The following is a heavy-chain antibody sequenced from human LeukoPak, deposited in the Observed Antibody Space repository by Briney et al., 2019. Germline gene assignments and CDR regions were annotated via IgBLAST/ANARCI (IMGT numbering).Heavy chain of an antibody. CDR3: ARAIVTMVRGGGNVFGY. CDR2: INPNSGGT. CDR1: GYTFTGYY. D-gene: IGHD3-10*01. V-gene: IGHV1-2*02. J-gene: IGHJ4*02. Sequence: ASVKVSCKASGYTFTGYYMHWVRQAPGQGLEWMGWINPNSGGTNYAQKFQGRVTMTRDTSISTAYMGLSRLKSDDTAVYYCARAIVTMVRGGGNVFGYWGQGTLVTVSS.